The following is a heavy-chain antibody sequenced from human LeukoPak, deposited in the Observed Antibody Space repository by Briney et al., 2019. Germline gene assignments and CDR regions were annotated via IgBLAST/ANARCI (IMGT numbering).Heavy chain of an antibody. CDR1: GYSISSGYY. CDR2: IYHSGST. D-gene: IGHD3-22*01. J-gene: IGHJ4*02. Sequence: SETLSLTCTVSGYSISSGYYWGWIRQPPGKGLEWIGTIYHSGSTYYNPSLKSRVTISVDTSKNQFSLKLSSVTAADTAVYYCARDPGYYDTSGYPAYFDYWGQGTLVTVSS. V-gene: IGHV4-38-2*02. CDR3: ARDPGYYDTSGYPAYFDY.